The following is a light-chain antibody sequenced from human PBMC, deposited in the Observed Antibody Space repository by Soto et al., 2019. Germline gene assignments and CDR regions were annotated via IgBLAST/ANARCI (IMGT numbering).Light chain of an antibody. CDR3: TSYTTTSPYV. J-gene: IGLJ1*01. V-gene: IGLV2-14*01. CDR2: EVS. Sequence: QSVLTQPASVSGSPGQSITISCTGTINDVGGYDFASWYQHHPGKAPKLMIFEVSNRPSGVSNRFSGSKSGNTASLTISGLQDEDEADYYCTSYTTTSPYVFGTGTKVTVL. CDR1: INDVGGYDF.